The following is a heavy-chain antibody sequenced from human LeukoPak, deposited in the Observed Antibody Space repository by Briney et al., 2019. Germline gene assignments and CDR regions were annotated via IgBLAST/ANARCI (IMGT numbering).Heavy chain of an antibody. J-gene: IGHJ4*02. CDR2: INYSERT. CDR3: ARDARIVGATTIDY. CDR1: GAFISSRCYC. Sequence: SQRLSLTWTVSGAFISSRCYCWDWLRQPPGKGLEWIGDINYSERTYYLPCLKSRVTISVHTSKNQFSLKLTSVTAADTAVYYCARDARIVGATTIDYWGQGTLVTVSS. V-gene: IGHV4-39*07. D-gene: IGHD1-26*01.